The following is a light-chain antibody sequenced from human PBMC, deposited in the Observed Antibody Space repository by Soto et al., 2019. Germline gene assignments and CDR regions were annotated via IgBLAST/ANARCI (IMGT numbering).Light chain of an antibody. V-gene: IGLV1-40*01. CDR3: QSYDSSLSAL. J-gene: IGLJ1*01. Sequence: QAVVTQPPSVSGAPGQRVTISYTGSSSNIGAGYDVHWYQQLPGTAPKLLIYGNSNRPSGVPDRFSGSKSGTSASLAITGLQAEDEADYYCQSYDSSLSALFGTGTKLTVL. CDR2: GNS. CDR1: SSNIGAGYD.